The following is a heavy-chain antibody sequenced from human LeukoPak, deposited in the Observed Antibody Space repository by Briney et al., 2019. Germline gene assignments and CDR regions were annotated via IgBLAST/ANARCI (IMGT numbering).Heavy chain of an antibody. D-gene: IGHD6-13*01. CDR1: GYTFTGYY. V-gene: IGHV1-2*02. CDR3: ARDVQQLANYYYYGLDV. Sequence: ASVKVSCKASGYTFTGYYMHWVRQAPGQGLEWMGGINPNSGGTNYAQKFQGRVTMTRDTSISTAYMELNRLRSDDTAVYYCARDVQQLANYYYYGLDVWGQGTTVTVSS. J-gene: IGHJ6*02. CDR2: INPNSGGT.